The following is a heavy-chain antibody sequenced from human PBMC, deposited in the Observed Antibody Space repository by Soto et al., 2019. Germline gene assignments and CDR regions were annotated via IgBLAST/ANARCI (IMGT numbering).Heavy chain of an antibody. V-gene: IGHV1-69*06. J-gene: IGHJ6*02. CDR1: GGTFSSYP. D-gene: IGHD6-13*01. CDR2: ITPLFRTT. CDR3: ARGGYSSTWSNLLDRSGLDV. Sequence: ASVTVSCKTTGGTFSSYPLNWVRQAPGQGIEWMGGITPLFRTTNYAQKFKGRVTITADTSTYTVYMALRELRSGDTAVYYCARGGYSSTWSNLLDRSGLDVWGQGTTVTVSS.